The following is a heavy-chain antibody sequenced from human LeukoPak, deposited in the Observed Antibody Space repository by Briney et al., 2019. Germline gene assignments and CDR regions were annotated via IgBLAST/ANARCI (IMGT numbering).Heavy chain of an antibody. CDR2: INHSGST. Sequence: SETLSLTCAVYGGSFNGYYWSWIRQPPGKGLEWIGEINHSGSTNYNPSLKSRVTISVDTSKNQFSLKLSSVTAADTAVYYCARLVEYKLPFDYWGQGTLVTVSS. V-gene: IGHV4-34*01. CDR3: ARLVEYKLPFDY. CDR1: GGSFNGYY. J-gene: IGHJ4*02. D-gene: IGHD2-8*02.